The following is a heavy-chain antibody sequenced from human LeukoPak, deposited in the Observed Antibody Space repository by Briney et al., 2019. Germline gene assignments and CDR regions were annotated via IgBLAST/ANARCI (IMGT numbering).Heavy chain of an antibody. D-gene: IGHD5-18*01. CDR3: ARSAREYSYGPYTWFDP. CDR2: IYHSGST. J-gene: IGHJ5*02. V-gene: IGHV4-30-2*02. CDR1: GDSVSSGGSS. Sequence: SETLSLTCAVSGDSVSSGGSSWSWLRQPPGKGLEWIGCIYHSGSTYYNPSLKSRITISVDTSKNQFSLKLSSVTAADTAVYYCARSAREYSYGPYTWFDPWGQGTLVTVSS.